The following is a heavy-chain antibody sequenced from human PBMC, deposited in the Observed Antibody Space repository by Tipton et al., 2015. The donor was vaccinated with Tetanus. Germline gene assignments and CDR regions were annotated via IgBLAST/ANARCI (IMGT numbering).Heavy chain of an antibody. V-gene: IGHV3-7*03. CDR2: IKQDGNEK. D-gene: IGHD2-2*01. J-gene: IGHJ6*02. Sequence: SLRLSCAASGFTFSGYWMSWVRQAPGKGLEWVANIKQDGNEKYHVDSVKGRFTISRDNGKNLLYLQMNSLRVEDTAVYYCASGSSIRHGLDVWGHGTSVTVSS. CDR1: GFTFSGYW. CDR3: ASGSSIRHGLDV.